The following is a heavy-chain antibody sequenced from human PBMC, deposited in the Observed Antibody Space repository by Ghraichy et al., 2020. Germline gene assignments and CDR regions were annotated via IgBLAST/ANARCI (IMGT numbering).Heavy chain of an antibody. J-gene: IGHJ6*03. CDR1: GFTFSSYG. Sequence: GGSLRLSCGASGFTFSSYGMHWVRQAPGKGLEWVAFIRYDGSNKYYADSVKGRFTISRDNSKNTLYLQMNSLGAEDTTVYYCAKDSTSSSFYYYYMDVWGKGTTVTVSS. CDR2: IRYDGSNK. D-gene: IGHD2-2*01. CDR3: AKDSTSSSFYYYYMDV. V-gene: IGHV3-30*02.